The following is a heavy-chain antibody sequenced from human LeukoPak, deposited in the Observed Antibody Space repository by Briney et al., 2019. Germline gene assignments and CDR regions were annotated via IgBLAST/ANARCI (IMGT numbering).Heavy chain of an antibody. Sequence: GGPVKVSCKASGGTFSSYAISWVRQAPGQGLEWMGGIIPIFGTANYAQKFQGRVTITTDESTSTAYMELSSLRSEDTAVYYCARGPHSGWELLGYWGQGTLVTVSS. V-gene: IGHV1-69*05. D-gene: IGHD1-26*01. CDR3: ARGPHSGWELLGY. CDR2: IIPIFGTA. J-gene: IGHJ4*02. CDR1: GGTFSSYA.